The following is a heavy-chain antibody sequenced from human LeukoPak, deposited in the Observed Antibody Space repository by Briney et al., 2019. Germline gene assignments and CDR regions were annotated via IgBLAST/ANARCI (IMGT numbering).Heavy chain of an antibody. CDR2: IYPGDSDT. J-gene: IGHJ5*02. D-gene: IGHD2-2*01. CDR3: ARGRGYCSSTSCRNWFDP. V-gene: IGHV5-51*01. CDR1: GYRFTSYW. Sequence: GESLKISCKGSGYRFTSYWIGWVRQMPGKGLGWMGIIYPGDSDTRYSPSFQGQVTISADKSISTAYLQWSSLKASDTAMYYCARGRGYCSSTSCRNWFDPWGQGTLVAVSS.